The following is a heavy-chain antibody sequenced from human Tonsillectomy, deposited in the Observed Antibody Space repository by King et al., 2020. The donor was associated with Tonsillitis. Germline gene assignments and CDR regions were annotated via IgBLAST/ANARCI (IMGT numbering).Heavy chain of an antibody. V-gene: IGHV5-51*01. CDR2: IYPGDSDT. CDR3: ARVVSGSGFYGMDV. Sequence: VQLVESGAEVKKPGESLKISCTGSEHSFNSDWIGWVRQMPGKGLEWMGIIYPGDSDTIYSPSFKGQVTISADKSISTAYLQWSSLKASDTAMYYCARVVSGSGFYGMDVWGQGTTVTVSS. J-gene: IGHJ6*02. D-gene: IGHD3-10*01. CDR1: EHSFNSDW.